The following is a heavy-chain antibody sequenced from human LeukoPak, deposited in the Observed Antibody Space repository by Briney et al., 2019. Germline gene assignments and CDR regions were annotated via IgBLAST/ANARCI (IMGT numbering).Heavy chain of an antibody. Sequence: GESVKISCWGSGYSFTTYWIGWVRQMPGKGLEYMGIIYPGDSDTRYSPSFQGQVTISADKSISTAYLQWSSLKASDSAVYYCARRVSSSYYHFDYWGQGTLVTVSS. V-gene: IGHV5-51*01. CDR1: GYSFTTYW. CDR2: IYPGDSDT. J-gene: IGHJ4*02. D-gene: IGHD1-26*01. CDR3: ARRVSSSYYHFDY.